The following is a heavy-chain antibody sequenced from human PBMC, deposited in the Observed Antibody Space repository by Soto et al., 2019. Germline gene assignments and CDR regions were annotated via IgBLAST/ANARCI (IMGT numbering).Heavy chain of an antibody. V-gene: IGHV1-2*02. CDR2: INPNSGGT. J-gene: IGHJ6*02. D-gene: IGHD6-19*01. Sequence: GASVKVSCKASGYTFTGYYIHWVRQAPGEGREWMGWINPNSGGTNYAQKFQGRVTMTRDTSIRTAYMELSRLRSDDTAVYYCAINIAVAGTGRAPYYYGMDVWGQGTTVTVYS. CDR1: GYTFTGYY. CDR3: AINIAVAGTGRAPYYYGMDV.